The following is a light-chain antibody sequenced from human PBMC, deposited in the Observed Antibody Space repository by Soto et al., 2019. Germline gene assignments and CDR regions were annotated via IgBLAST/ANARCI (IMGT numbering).Light chain of an antibody. J-gene: IGKJ5*01. CDR2: GAS. CDR1: QSVSSTS. CDR3: QHYVTSSIT. Sequence: EVVLTQSPGTLSLSPGERVTILCLASQSVSSTSLAWYQQKPGQTPRPLIYGASSRATGTPDRISGGGSGTHFTLTISRLEPEDFAVYYCQHYVTSSITFGQGTRLEIK. V-gene: IGKV3-20*01.